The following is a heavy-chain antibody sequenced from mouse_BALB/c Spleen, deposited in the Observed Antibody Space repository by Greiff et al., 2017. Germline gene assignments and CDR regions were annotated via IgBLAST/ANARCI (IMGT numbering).Heavy chain of an antibody. J-gene: IGHJ3*01. CDR1: GFSLTSYG. CDR3: ARWLTGSWFAY. D-gene: IGHD4-1*01. V-gene: IGHV2-2*02. Sequence: VQGVESGPGLVQPSQCLSITCTASGFSLTSYGVNWVRQYPGKGLEWLGVIWSGGSTDYNAAFISRLSISEDNSKSQVFFKMNSLQANDTAIYYCARWLTGSWFAYWGQGTLVTVSA. CDR2: IWSGGST.